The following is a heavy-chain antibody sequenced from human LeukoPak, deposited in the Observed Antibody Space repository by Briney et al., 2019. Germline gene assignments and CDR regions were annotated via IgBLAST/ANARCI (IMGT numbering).Heavy chain of an antibody. J-gene: IGHJ4*02. D-gene: IGHD1-1*01. V-gene: IGHV3-66*01. CDR1: GFTVSNNY. CDR2: IYSGGST. Sequence: GGSLRLSCAASGFTVSNNYMSWVRQAPGKGLEWVSVIYSGGSTYYADSVKGRFTISRDSSKNTLYLQMNSLRAEDTAVYYCARYNLTSTFEYWGQGTLVTVSS. CDR3: ARYNLTSTFEY.